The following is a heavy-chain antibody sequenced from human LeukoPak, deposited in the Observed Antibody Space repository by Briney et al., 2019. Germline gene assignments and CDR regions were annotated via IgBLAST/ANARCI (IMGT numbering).Heavy chain of an antibody. Sequence: SVKVSCKASGYTSTGYYMHWVRQAPGQGLEWMGGIIPIFGTANYAQKFQGRVTITADKSTSTVYMELSSLRSEDTAVYYCARAISWQQLVFSLGEDSYYYMDVWGKGTTVTVSS. V-gene: IGHV1-69*06. J-gene: IGHJ6*03. CDR3: ARAISWQQLVFSLGEDSYYYMDV. CDR1: GYTSTGYY. CDR2: IIPIFGTA. D-gene: IGHD6-13*01.